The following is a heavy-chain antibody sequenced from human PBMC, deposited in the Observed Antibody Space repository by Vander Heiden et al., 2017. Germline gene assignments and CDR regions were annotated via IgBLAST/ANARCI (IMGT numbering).Heavy chain of an antibody. V-gene: IGHV1-18*01. D-gene: IGHD2-2*01. CDR2: ISAYNGNT. J-gene: IGHJ6*02. CDR3: ARVTKVPAAIYGMDV. Sequence: QVQLVQSGAEVKKPGASVQVSCKASGYTFTSYGISWGRQAPGQGLEWMGWISAYNGNTNYAQKLQGRVTMTTDTSSNTAYMELRSLRSDDTAVYYCARVTKVPAAIYGMDVWGQGTTVSVSS. CDR1: GYTFTSYG.